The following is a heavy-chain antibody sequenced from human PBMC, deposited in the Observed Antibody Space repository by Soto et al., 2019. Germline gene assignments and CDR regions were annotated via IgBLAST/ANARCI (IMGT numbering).Heavy chain of an antibody. J-gene: IGHJ4*02. D-gene: IGHD1-1*01. CDR3: ARGNPRNPRFFDY. CDR1: GFTFSDDY. V-gene: IGHV3-11*01. Sequence: GGSLRLSCAASGFTFSDDYMSWIRQAPGKGLEWVSYISSSGSTIYYADSVKGRFTISRDNAKNSLYLQMNSLRAEDTAVYYCARGNPRNPRFFDYWGQGTLVTVSS. CDR2: ISSSGSTI.